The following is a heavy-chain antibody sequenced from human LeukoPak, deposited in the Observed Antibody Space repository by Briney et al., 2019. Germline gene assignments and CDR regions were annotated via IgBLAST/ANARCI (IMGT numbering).Heavy chain of an antibody. CDR1: GGSIRSSYYY. CDR3: ARGFSRYCSSTSCPTRNREKRGWFDP. J-gene: IGHJ5*02. V-gene: IGHV4-39*07. Sequence: PSETLSLTCTVSGGSIRSSYYYWGWIPQPPGKGLEWLGSIYDSGSTFYNPSLKSRVTISVDTSKNQFSLKLSSVTAADTAVYYCARGFSRYCSSTSCPTRNREKRGWFDPWGQGTLVTVSS. D-gene: IGHD2-2*01. CDR2: IYDSGST.